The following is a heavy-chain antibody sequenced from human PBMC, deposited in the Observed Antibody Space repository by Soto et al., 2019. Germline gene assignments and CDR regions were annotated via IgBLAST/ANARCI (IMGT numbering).Heavy chain of an antibody. D-gene: IGHD5-18*01. V-gene: IGHV1-69*13. J-gene: IGHJ4*02. Sequence: GPPAKVSCKASGGTFYTDTCSWVRQAPGKGLEWMGSITPIYPTTNYAEKFQGRLTVTADGSTSTAYMELSSLTSDDTAVYYCARIPRYSFPTSDDLDSWGQGTLVTVSS. CDR3: ARIPRYSFPTSDDLDS. CDR1: GGTFYTDT. CDR2: ITPIYPTT.